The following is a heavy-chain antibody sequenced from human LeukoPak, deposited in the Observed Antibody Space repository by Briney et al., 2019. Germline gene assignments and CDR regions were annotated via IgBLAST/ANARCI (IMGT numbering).Heavy chain of an antibody. CDR2: IKQDGSAK. D-gene: IGHD3-22*01. J-gene: IGHJ4*02. V-gene: IGHV3-7*01. CDR3: ARCPYDSTGYYSVPSHLDY. CDR1: GFAFSSYW. Sequence: GGSLRLSCAASGFAFSSYWMTWVRQAPGKGLEWVANIKQDGSAKYYVDSLRGRFSISRDNVKNSLFLQMNSLSDDDTAVYYCARCPYDSTGYYSVPSHLDYWGQGTLVTVSS.